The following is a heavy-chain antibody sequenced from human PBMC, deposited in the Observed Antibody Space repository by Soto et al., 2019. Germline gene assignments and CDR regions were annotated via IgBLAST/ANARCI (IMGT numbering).Heavy chain of an antibody. J-gene: IGHJ4*02. Sequence: QVQLQESGPGLVKPSETLSLTCTVSGGSVSSYSDYWSWIRQPPGKGLEWIGYVYNSGSTNYNPSLKSRVTISVDTSKNQFSLKLTSVTAADTAVYCCARGSRTILGVVHFDYWGQGTLVTVSS. D-gene: IGHD3-3*01. CDR2: VYNSGST. CDR3: ARGSRTILGVVHFDY. V-gene: IGHV4-61*01. CDR1: GGSVSSYSDY.